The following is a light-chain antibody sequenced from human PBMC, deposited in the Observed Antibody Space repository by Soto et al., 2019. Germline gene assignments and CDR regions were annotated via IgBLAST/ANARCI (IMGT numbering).Light chain of an antibody. CDR3: CSYAGIYTFV. CDR1: SSDVSIYDY. V-gene: IGLV2-11*01. CDR2: DVT. J-gene: IGLJ1*01. Sequence: QSALTQPRSVSGSPGQSVIISCTGTSSDVSIYDYVSWYQQHPGKAPKLIIYDVTERPSGVPDRFSGSKSGNTASLTISGLQAEDEADYYCCSYAGIYTFVFGTGTKGTVL.